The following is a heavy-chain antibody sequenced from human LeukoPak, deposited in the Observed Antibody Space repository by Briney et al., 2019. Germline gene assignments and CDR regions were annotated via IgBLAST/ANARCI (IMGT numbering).Heavy chain of an antibody. D-gene: IGHD3-10*01. V-gene: IGHV3-66*02. J-gene: IGHJ3*02. CDR3: ARASTMVRGVIGAFDI. CDR2: IYSGGST. Sequence: GGSLRLSCAASGFTVSSNYMSWVRQAPGKGLEWVSVIYSGGSTYYADSVKGRFTISRDNSKNTLYLQMNSLRAEDTTVYYCARASTMVRGVIGAFDIWGQGTMVTVSS. CDR1: GFTVSSNY.